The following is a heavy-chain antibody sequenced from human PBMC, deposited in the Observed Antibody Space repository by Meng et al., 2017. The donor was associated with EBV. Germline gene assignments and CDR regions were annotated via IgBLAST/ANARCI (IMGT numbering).Heavy chain of an antibody. J-gene: IGHJ4*02. CDR1: GYTFTGYD. D-gene: IGHD6-19*01. CDR2: INPNSGGT. Sequence: VPLVGFGGEGKKPGASVRVSCKASGYTFTGYDMHWVRQAPGQGLEWMGRINPNSGGTNYAQKFQGRVTMTRDTSISTAYMELSRLRSDDTAVYYCARVGIAVAGTGDYWGQGTLVTV. CDR3: ARVGIAVAGTGDY. V-gene: IGHV1-2*06.